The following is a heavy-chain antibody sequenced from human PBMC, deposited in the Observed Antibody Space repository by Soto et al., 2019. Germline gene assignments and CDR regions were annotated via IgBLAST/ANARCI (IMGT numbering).Heavy chain of an antibody. CDR2: INAGNGNT. Sequence: ASVKVSCKASGYTFTSYAMHWVRQAPGQRLEWMGWINAGNGNTKYSQKFQGRVTITRDTSASTAYMELSSLRSEDTAVYYCAADPNYYDSSGYYYHYYYGMDVWGQGTTVTVSS. D-gene: IGHD3-22*01. V-gene: IGHV1-3*01. J-gene: IGHJ6*02. CDR1: GYTFTSYA. CDR3: AADPNYYDSSGYYYHYYYGMDV.